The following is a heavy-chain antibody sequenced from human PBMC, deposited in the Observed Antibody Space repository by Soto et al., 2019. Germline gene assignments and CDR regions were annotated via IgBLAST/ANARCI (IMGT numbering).Heavy chain of an antibody. Sequence: QVQLVESGGGVVQPGRSLRLSCAASGFTFSSYGMHWVRQAPGKGLEWVAVISYDGSNKYYADSVKGRFTISRDNSKNTLYLQMNSLRAEDTAVYYCAKEAGREWELLYFDYWGQGTLVTVSS. V-gene: IGHV3-30*18. CDR2: ISYDGSNK. D-gene: IGHD1-26*01. CDR1: GFTFSSYG. CDR3: AKEAGREWELLYFDY. J-gene: IGHJ4*02.